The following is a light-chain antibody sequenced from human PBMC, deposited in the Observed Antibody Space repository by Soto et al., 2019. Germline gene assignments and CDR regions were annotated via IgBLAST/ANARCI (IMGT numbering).Light chain of an antibody. V-gene: IGLV2-23*02. J-gene: IGLJ2*01. CDR3: CSYAGSSTLV. CDR2: EVS. Sequence: QSALTQPASVSGSPGQSINISCTGTSSDVGGYNVVSWYQQHPGKAPKLMIYEVSKRPSGVSNRFSGSKSGNTASLTISGLQAEDEADYYCCSYAGSSTLVFGGGTKLTVL. CDR1: SSDVGGYNV.